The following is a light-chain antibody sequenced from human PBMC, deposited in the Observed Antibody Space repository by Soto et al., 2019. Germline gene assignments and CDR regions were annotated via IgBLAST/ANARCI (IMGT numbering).Light chain of an antibody. J-gene: IGKJ5*01. V-gene: IGKV3-15*01. Sequence: EIVMTQSTATMSVSTGERAILSCGARQSVSSNLAWYQQKPGQAPRLLIYGASSRATGIPVRFSGSGSGTEFTLTISSLQSEDFAVYYCQQYNNWPLTFGQGTGLEI. CDR2: GAS. CDR1: QSVSSN. CDR3: QQYNNWPLT.